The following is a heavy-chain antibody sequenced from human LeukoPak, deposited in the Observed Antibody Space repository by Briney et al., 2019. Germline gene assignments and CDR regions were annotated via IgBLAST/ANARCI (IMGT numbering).Heavy chain of an antibody. CDR3: AKMSNYYNSLGYYAFDI. Sequence: GGSLRLSCAASGFIVSRKYMSWVRQAPGKGLEWVSVIYSGGSADYADSVKGRFTISRDNSKNTLHLQMKCLRAEDTAVYYCAKMSNYYNSLGYYAFDIWGQGTMVTVSS. CDR1: GFIVSRKY. J-gene: IGHJ3*02. V-gene: IGHV3-66*01. CDR2: IYSGGSA. D-gene: IGHD3-22*01.